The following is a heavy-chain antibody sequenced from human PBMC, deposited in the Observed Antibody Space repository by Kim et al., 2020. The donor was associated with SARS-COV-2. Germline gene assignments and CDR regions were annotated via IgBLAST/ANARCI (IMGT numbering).Heavy chain of an antibody. CDR2: IYYSGST. Sequence: SETLCLTCTVSGGSISSSSYYWGWIRQPPGKGLEWIGSIYYSGSTYYNPSLKSRVTISVDTSKNQFSLKLSSVTAADTAVYYCARHGLLWFGELLSYFDYWGQGTLVTVSS. CDR3: ARHGLLWFGELLSYFDY. CDR1: GGSISSSSYY. J-gene: IGHJ4*02. D-gene: IGHD3-10*01. V-gene: IGHV4-39*01.